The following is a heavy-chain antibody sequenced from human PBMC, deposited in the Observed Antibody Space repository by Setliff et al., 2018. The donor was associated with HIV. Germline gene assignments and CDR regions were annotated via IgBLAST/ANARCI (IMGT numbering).Heavy chain of an antibody. V-gene: IGHV3-30*07. D-gene: IGHD6-19*01. CDR1: GFTFSSYA. J-gene: IGHJ4*02. CDR3: VIGDRYSTGWGFDY. Sequence: PGGSLRLSCAASGFTFSSYAMHWVRQAPGKGLEWVAVISYDGSNKYYADSVKGRFTISRDNSKSTLYLQMNSLRVEDTAVYYCVIGDRYSTGWGFDYWGQGTLVTVSS. CDR2: ISYDGSNK.